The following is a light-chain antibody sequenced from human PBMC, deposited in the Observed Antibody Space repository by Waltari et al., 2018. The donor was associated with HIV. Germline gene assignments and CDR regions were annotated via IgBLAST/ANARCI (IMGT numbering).Light chain of an antibody. CDR2: KAS. CDR1: QSISSW. Sequence: DIQMTQSTSTLSASVGDRVTITCRASQSISSWLAWYQMKPGKAPKLLIYKASSLESGVSSRFSGSGSGTEFTLTISSLQPDEFATYYCQYYNTYSRTFGQGTKVEL. V-gene: IGKV1-5*03. CDR3: QYYNTYSRT. J-gene: IGKJ2*02.